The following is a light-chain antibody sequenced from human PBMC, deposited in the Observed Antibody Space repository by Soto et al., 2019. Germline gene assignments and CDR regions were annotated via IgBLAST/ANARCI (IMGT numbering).Light chain of an antibody. CDR2: DVS. J-gene: IGLJ1*01. V-gene: IGLV2-11*01. CDR1: SSDVGGYNY. Sequence: QSVLTQPRSVSGSPGQSVTISCTGTSSDVGGYNYVSWYQQHPGKAPKLMIYDVSNRPSGVPDRFSGSKSGNTASLTISGLQAEDEADYYCSSYTSSSTLDVFGTGTKVTVL. CDR3: SSYTSSSTLDV.